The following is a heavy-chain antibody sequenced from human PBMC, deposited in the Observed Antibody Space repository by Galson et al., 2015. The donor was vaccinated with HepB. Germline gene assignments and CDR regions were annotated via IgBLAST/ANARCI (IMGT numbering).Heavy chain of an antibody. CDR1: GFIFSDFG. J-gene: IGHJ6*02. Sequence: SLRLSCAASGFIFSDFGMHWVRQAPGKGLGWVAVISYDGNTKHYADSVKGRFTVSRDNSKNMLFLEMSSLGAEDTALYYCSKDRALTGSYYCHYGMDVWGQGTTVAVSS. D-gene: IGHD7-27*01. V-gene: IGHV3-30*18. CDR2: ISYDGNTK. CDR3: SKDRALTGSYYCHYGMDV.